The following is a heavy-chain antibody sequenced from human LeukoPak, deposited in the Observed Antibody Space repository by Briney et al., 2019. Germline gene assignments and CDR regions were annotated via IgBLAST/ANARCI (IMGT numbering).Heavy chain of an antibody. V-gene: IGHV1-69*04. Sequence: ASVKVSCKASGGTFSSYAISWVRQAPGQGLEWMGRIIPILGIANYAQKFQGRVTITADKSTSTAYMELSSLRSEDTAVYYCARVETTDHAFDTWGQGTMVTVSS. CDR1: GGTFSSYA. CDR2: IIPILGIA. CDR3: ARVETTDHAFDT. J-gene: IGHJ3*02. D-gene: IGHD4-17*01.